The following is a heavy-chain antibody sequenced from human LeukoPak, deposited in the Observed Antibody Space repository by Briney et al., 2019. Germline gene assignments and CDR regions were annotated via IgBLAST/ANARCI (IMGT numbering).Heavy chain of an antibody. CDR3: AREILSGWYRNVDY. CDR2: ISYDGSNK. CDR1: GFTFSSYA. V-gene: IGHV3-30*04. D-gene: IGHD6-19*01. Sequence: PGRSLRLSCAASGFTFSSYAMHWVRQAPGKGLEWVAVISYDGSNKYYADSVKGRFTISRDNPKNTLYLQMNSLRAEDTAVYYCAREILSGWYRNVDYWGQGTLVTVSS. J-gene: IGHJ4*02.